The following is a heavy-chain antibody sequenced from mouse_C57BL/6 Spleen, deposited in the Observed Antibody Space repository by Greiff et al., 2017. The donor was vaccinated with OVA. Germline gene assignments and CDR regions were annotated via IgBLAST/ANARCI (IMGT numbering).Heavy chain of an antibody. CDR3: AKKAGYSNLYAMDY. CDR2: IWRGGST. CDR1: GFSLTSYG. J-gene: IGHJ4*01. V-gene: IGHV2-5*01. Sequence: QVQLQQSGPGLVQPSQSLSITCTVSGFSLTSYGVHWVRQSPGKGLEWLGVIWRGGSTDYNAAFMSRLSITKDNSKSQVFFKMNSLQADDTAIYYCAKKAGYSNLYAMDYWGQGTSVTVSS. D-gene: IGHD2-5*01.